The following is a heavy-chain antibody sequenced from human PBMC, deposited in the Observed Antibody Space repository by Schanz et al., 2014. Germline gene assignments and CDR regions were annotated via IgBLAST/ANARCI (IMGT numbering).Heavy chain of an antibody. D-gene: IGHD1-1*01. Sequence: QVQLQESGPGLVKPSQTLSLTCTVSGGSIRSYFWSWIRQPPGKGLEWIGEIYHSGNTNYNASLKSRVTISLDTSKSQFSLTLTYLTAADTAVYYCARDTTWRLDLWGRGTLVTVSS. CDR3: ARDTTWRLDL. J-gene: IGHJ2*01. V-gene: IGHV4-59*12. CDR1: GGSIRSYF. CDR2: IYHSGNT.